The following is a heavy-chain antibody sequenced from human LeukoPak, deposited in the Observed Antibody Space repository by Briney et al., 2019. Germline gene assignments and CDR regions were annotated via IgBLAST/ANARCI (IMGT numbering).Heavy chain of an antibody. D-gene: IGHD1-7*01. Sequence: GGSLRLSCAASGFTVSSNYMSWVRQAPGKGLEWVSLFYSGGNTYYADSVKGRFTISRDNSENTLYLQMNSLRAEDTAVYYCARTWSQTNDYWGQGTLVTVSS. CDR1: GFTVSSNY. CDR3: ARTWSQTNDY. V-gene: IGHV3-66*01. J-gene: IGHJ4*02. CDR2: FYSGGNT.